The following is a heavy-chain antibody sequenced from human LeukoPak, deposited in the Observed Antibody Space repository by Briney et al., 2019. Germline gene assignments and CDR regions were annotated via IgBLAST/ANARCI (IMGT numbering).Heavy chain of an antibody. V-gene: IGHV4-31*03. J-gene: IGHJ3*02. Sequence: PSETLSLTCTVSGGSISSGGYYWSWIRQHPGKGLEWIGYIYYSGSTYYNPSLKSRVTISVDTSKNQFSLRLSSVTAADTAVYYCARDNYCGGDCYHDAFDIWGQGTMVTVSS. CDR2: IYYSGST. CDR3: ARDNYCGGDCYHDAFDI. CDR1: GGSISSGGYY. D-gene: IGHD2-21*02.